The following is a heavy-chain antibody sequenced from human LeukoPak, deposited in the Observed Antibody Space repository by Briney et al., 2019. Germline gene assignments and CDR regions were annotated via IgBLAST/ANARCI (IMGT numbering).Heavy chain of an antibody. V-gene: IGHV3-7*01. J-gene: IGHJ4*02. D-gene: IGHD2-2*01. CDR2: IKQDGSEK. CDR1: GFTFSSYW. CDR3: ARFMGYCSSTSCYPGGFDY. Sequence: PGGSLRLSCAASGFTFSSYWMSWVRQAPGKGLEWVANIKQDGSEKYYVDSVKGRFTISRDNAKNSLYLQMNSLRAEDTAVYYCARFMGYCSSTSCYPGGFDYWGQGTLVTVSS.